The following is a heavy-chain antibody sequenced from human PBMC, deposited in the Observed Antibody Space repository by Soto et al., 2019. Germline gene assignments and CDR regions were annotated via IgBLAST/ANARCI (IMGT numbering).Heavy chain of an antibody. V-gene: IGHV2-5*02. CDR1: GFSLSTGGMG. J-gene: IGHJ6*02. Sequence: QITLKESGPTLVKPTQTLTLTCTFSGFSLSTGGMGVGWIRQPPGKALEWLALIYWDGDRLYRPSLMSRLTSAKDTSKNQVVLTTTNMDPVDTATYYCVHSRCGGDCLQSYSSHYYYGMDIWGQGTTVTVSS. CDR2: IYWDGDR. D-gene: IGHD2-21*02. CDR3: VHSRCGGDCLQSYSSHYYYGMDI.